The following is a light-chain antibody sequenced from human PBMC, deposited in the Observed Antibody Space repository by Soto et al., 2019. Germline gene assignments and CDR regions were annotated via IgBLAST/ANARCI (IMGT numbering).Light chain of an antibody. CDR2: AAS. J-gene: IGKJ2*01. CDR3: QQYGSSTYT. Sequence: EIVLTQSPGTLSLSPGARATLSCRASQSVSSSFLAWYQHKPGQAPRLLIYAASSRATGIPDRFSGSGSGTDFTLTISRLEPEHFAVHYCQQYGSSTYTFGQGTKVDI. CDR1: QSVSSSF. V-gene: IGKV3-20*01.